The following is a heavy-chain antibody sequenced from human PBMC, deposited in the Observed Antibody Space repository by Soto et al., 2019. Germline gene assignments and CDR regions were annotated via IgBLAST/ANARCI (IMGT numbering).Heavy chain of an antibody. CDR1: GGSISGYY. D-gene: IGHD2-21*02. V-gene: IGHV4-59*01. CDR2: VYYSGGA. CDR3: TRDGDGRMTTNPYYYYGMDV. Sequence: PSETLSLTCTVSGGSISGYYWSWIRQPPGKGLEWIGNVYYSGGAKYNSSVKRRVSISVDTSKNQFSLNLSSVTAADTAVYYCTRDGDGRMTTNPYYYYGMDVWGPGITVTVSS. J-gene: IGHJ6*02.